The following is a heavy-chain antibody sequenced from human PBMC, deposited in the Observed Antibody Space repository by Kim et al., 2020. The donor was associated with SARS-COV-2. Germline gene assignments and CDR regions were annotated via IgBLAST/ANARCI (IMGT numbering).Heavy chain of an antibody. CDR3: ARGYYYGSGEITN. CDR2: INNSGSYK. V-gene: IGHV3-21*01. CDR1: GFTFSGYS. D-gene: IGHD3-10*01. J-gene: IGHJ4*02. Sequence: GGSLRLSCAASGFTFSGYSVSWVRQAPGKGLEWVSSINNSGSYKYYADSVKGRFTISRDNAKNSLYLQMNSLRAEDTAVYYCARGYYYGSGEITNWGEGSMVAVSS.